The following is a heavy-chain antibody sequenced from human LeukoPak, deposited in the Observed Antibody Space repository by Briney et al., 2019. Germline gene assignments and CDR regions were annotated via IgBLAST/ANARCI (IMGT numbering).Heavy chain of an antibody. CDR3: ARPYYYDSSGLFDY. J-gene: IGHJ4*02. V-gene: IGHV4-39*01. CDR1: GGSISSSSYY. CDR2: IYYSGST. Sequence: SETLSLTCTVSGGSISSSSYYWGWIRQPPGKGLEWIGSIYYSGSTYYNPSLKSRVTISVDTSKNQFSLKLSSVAAADTAVYYCARPYYYDSSGLFDYWGQGTLVTVSS. D-gene: IGHD3-22*01.